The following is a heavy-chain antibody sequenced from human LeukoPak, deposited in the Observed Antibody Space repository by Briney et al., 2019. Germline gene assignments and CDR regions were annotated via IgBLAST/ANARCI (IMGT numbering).Heavy chain of an antibody. CDR3: ARVRSRLFWSGYHLDY. CDR1: GGSFSSYS. Sequence: PSETLSLTCAVYGGSFSSYSWSWIRQPPGKGLEWIGEINHSGSTKYNPPLKSRVTISEDTAKNQLSLKLSSVTAADTAVYYCARVRSRLFWSGYHLDYWGQGTLVTVSS. D-gene: IGHD3-3*01. J-gene: IGHJ4*02. V-gene: IGHV4-34*01. CDR2: INHSGST.